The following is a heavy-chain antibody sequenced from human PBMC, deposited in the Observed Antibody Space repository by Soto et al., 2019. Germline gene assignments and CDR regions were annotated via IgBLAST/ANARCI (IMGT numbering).Heavy chain of an antibody. CDR2: MYYSGST. CDR3: ARHRYWRTSSTYISSAYFDY. Sequence: SETLSLTCTVSGDSISSNSDYWGWIRQPPGKGLEWIGSMYYSGSTYYNPSLKSRVTISVDTSKNQFSLSLTSVPAADTSVSYCARHRYWRTSSTYISSAYFDYWGQGTLVTVSS. D-gene: IGHD2-2*02. CDR1: GDSISSNSDY. J-gene: IGHJ4*02. V-gene: IGHV4-39*01.